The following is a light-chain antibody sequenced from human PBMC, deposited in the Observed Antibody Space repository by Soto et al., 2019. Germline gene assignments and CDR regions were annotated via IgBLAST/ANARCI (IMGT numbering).Light chain of an antibody. Sequence: EIVLTQSPATLSSFPGDRLTLSCRASQYINTRLAWYQHRPGQXPRXXIYQTSIRAAGIPARFSASGTGTDLTLTISDVQPEDFEVYYCHQRQSWPRTFGQGTKVDIK. CDR3: HQRQSWPRT. CDR1: QYINTR. V-gene: IGKV3-11*01. J-gene: IGKJ1*01. CDR2: QTS.